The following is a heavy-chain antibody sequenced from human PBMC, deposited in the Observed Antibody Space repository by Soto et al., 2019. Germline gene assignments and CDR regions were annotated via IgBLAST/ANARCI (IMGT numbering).Heavy chain of an antibody. Sequence: GGSLRLSCAASGFTFSDYYMSWIRQAPGKGLEWVSYISSSGSTIYYADSVKGRFTISRDNAKNSLYLQMNSLRAEDTAVYYCARGLPGGVITFGGVIVAPFDYWGQGTLVTVSS. V-gene: IGHV3-11*01. CDR2: ISSSGSTI. J-gene: IGHJ4*02. CDR3: ARGLPGGVITFGGVIVAPFDY. CDR1: GFTFSDYY. D-gene: IGHD3-16*02.